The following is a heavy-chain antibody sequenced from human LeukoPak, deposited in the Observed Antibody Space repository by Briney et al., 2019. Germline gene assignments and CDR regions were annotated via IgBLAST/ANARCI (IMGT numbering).Heavy chain of an antibody. CDR3: ARGGGLDV. J-gene: IGHJ6*02. Sequence: GGSLRLSCAASGFTFSSYWMNWARQAPGKGLEWVASINHNGNVNYYVDSVKGRFTISRDNAKNSLYLQMSDLRAEDTAVYFCARGGGLDVRGQGATVTVSS. CDR1: GFTFSSYW. CDR2: INHNGNVN. D-gene: IGHD3-16*01. V-gene: IGHV3-7*03.